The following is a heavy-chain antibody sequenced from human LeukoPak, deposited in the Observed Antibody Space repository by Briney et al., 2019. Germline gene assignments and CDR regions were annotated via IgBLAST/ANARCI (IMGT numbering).Heavy chain of an antibody. CDR3: ARTTEGYCRGGSCYYYYYYMDV. V-gene: IGHV4-59*01. Sequence: SETLSLTCTVSGGSISSYYWSWIRQPPGKGLEWIGYIYYSGSTNYNPSLKSRVTISVDTSKNQFSLKLSSVTAADTAVYYCARTTEGYCRGGSCYYYYYYMDVWAKGPRSPSP. CDR1: GGSISSYY. J-gene: IGHJ6*03. CDR2: IYYSGST. D-gene: IGHD2-15*01.